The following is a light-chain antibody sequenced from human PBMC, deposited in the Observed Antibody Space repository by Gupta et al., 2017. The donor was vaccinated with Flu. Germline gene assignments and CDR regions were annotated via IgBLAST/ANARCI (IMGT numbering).Light chain of an antibody. Sequence: GDRVTITCRASQSISTYLNWYQQKPGKVPNLLIHVSSSLRSGVPSRFSGSGSGTDFTLTISSLQPEDSATYYCQQSVSTPHTFGQGTKLEIK. CDR1: QSISTY. J-gene: IGKJ2*01. V-gene: IGKV1-39*01. CDR2: VSS. CDR3: QQSVSTPHT.